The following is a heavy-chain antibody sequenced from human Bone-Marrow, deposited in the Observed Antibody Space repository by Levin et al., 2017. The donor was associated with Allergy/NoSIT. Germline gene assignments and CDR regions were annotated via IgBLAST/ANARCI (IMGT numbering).Heavy chain of an antibody. V-gene: IGHV1-2*02. Sequence: EASVKVSCKASGYTFTGYYMHWVRQAPGQGLEWMGWINPNSGGTNYAQKFQGRVTMTRDTSISTAYMELSRLRSDDTAVYYCARGDCSGGSCYVGDYWGQGTLDTVSS. D-gene: IGHD2-15*01. J-gene: IGHJ4*02. CDR3: ARGDCSGGSCYVGDY. CDR2: INPNSGGT. CDR1: GYTFTGYY.